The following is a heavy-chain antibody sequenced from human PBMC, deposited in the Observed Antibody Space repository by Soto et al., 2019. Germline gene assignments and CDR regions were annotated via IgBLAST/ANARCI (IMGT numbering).Heavy chain of an antibody. D-gene: IGHD6-13*01. Sequence: QITLKASGPTLVKPTQTLTLTSTFSGCSLTSGVLGVCWIRHPQGEALEWLALIYWNDEQYYNPSLRNSLTITSDASKYQVVLTTTNMDPLDTATYYCAHRLPGPSGYDAWCQGTKVTVSS. J-gene: IGHJ6*02. CDR3: AHRLPGPSGYDA. CDR2: IYWNDEQ. CDR1: GCSLTSGVLG. V-gene: IGHV2-5*01.